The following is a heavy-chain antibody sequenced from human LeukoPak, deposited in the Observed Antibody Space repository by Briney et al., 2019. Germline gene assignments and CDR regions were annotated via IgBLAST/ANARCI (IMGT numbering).Heavy chain of an antibody. CDR3: ARMDGGILLFSDAFDI. CDR1: AFTFSSYG. V-gene: IGHV3-23*01. D-gene: IGHD2-21*02. J-gene: IGHJ3*02. CDR2: ISGDGRDI. Sequence: GGSLRLSCAASAFTFSSYGMSWVRQAPGKGLEWVSAISGDGRDIFYADAVKGRFTISRDNSKNSLYLQMNSLRAEDTAVYYCARMDGGILLFSDAFDIWGQGTMVTVSS.